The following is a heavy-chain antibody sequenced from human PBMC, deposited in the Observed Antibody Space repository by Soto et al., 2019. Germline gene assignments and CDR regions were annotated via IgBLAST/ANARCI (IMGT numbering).Heavy chain of an antibody. CDR3: AKDQRFLEWITRGGLDV. CDR1: GFTFRKYV. V-gene: IGHV3-23*01. Sequence: EVPLLESGGGLAQPGGSLRLSCEVSGFTFRKYVMTWVRQAPGKGLEWVSALSSTGGSTYYADSVEGRLTVSRDNSKNTLFMQMNSLRGEGPAIYYCAKDQRFLEWITRGGLDVWGPGNTVAVPS. CDR2: LSSTGGST. D-gene: IGHD3-3*01. J-gene: IGHJ6*02.